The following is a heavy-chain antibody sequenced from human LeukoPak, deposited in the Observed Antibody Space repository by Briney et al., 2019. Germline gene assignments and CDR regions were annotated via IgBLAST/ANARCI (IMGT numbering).Heavy chain of an antibody. CDR3: VRDRVLGALDI. Sequence: PSETLSLTCTVSGGSISSYSWTWIRQPPGKGLEWIGSIYYSGSTNYNPSLKSRVTISVDTSKNQFSLRLSSVTAADTAVYYCVRDRVLGALDIWGQGTMVTVSS. D-gene: IGHD3-16*01. V-gene: IGHV4-59*01. CDR1: GGSISSYS. J-gene: IGHJ3*02. CDR2: IYYSGST.